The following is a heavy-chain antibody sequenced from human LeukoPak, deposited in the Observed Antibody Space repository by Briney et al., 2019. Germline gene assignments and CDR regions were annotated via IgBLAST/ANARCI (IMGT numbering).Heavy chain of an antibody. CDR2: IYYSGST. J-gene: IGHJ3*02. V-gene: IGHV4-59*01. D-gene: IGHD3-10*01. CDR1: GGSISSYY. CDR3: ARGDEFGELLFRAFDI. Sequence: SDTLSLTCTVSGGSISSYYWSWIRQPPGKGLELMGYIYYSGSTNYNPSLKSRVTISVDTSKNQFSLKLSSVTAADTAVYYCARGDEFGELLFRAFDIWGQGTMVTVSS.